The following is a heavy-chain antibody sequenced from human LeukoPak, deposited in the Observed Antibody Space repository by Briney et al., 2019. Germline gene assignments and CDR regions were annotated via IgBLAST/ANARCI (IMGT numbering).Heavy chain of an antibody. CDR3: AKDEGYSYGYFDY. J-gene: IGHJ4*02. CDR1: GFTFDDYA. V-gene: IGHV3-9*01. D-gene: IGHD5-18*01. Sequence: GGSLRLSCEASGFTFDDYAMHWVRQAPGKGLEWVSGISWNSGSIGYADSVKGRFTISRDNAKNSLYLQMNSLRAEDTALYYCAKDEGYSYGYFDYWGQGTLVTVSS. CDR2: ISWNSGSI.